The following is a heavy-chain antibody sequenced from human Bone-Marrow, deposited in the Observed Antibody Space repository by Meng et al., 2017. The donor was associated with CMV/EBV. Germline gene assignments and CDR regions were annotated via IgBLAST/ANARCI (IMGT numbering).Heavy chain of an antibody. CDR1: GYNFTGYY. CDR2: INPNSGGT. CDR3: ARDTTYRTFDY. D-gene: IGHD1-26*01. J-gene: IGHJ4*02. Sequence: ASVKVSCKASGYNFTGYYIHWVRQAPGQGLEWMGWINPNSGGTNYAQKFQGRVTMTGDTSVTTAYMELRSLRSDDTAVYYCARDTTYRTFDYWGQGTLVTVSS. V-gene: IGHV1-2*02.